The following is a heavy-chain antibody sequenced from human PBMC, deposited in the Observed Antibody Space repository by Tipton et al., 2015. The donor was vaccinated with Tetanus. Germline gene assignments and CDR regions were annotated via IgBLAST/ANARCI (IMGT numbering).Heavy chain of an antibody. J-gene: IGHJ4*02. Sequence: SLRLSCSVSGFLFSSYTMNWVRQAPGRGLEWVSSISSTTSYIYYSDSVKGRFTISRDNAKNSLYLQMNNLTADDTAVYFCASGSSLDYWGQGTLVTVSS. D-gene: IGHD6-6*01. CDR1: GFLFSSYT. CDR3: ASGSSLDY. CDR2: ISSTTSYI. V-gene: IGHV3-21*01.